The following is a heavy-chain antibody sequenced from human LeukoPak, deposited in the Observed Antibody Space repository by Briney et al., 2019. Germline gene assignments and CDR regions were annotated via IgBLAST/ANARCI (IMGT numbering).Heavy chain of an antibody. CDR1: GYRFITFG. CDR3: ARGDYSTRY. Sequence: ASVKVSCKTSGYRFITFGINWVRQAPGQGLEWMGWISAYNGNTNYAQKLQGRVTMTTDTSTSTAYMELRSLRSDDTAVYYCARGDYSTRYWGQGTLVTVSS. V-gene: IGHV1-18*01. CDR2: ISAYNGNT. D-gene: IGHD4-11*01. J-gene: IGHJ4*02.